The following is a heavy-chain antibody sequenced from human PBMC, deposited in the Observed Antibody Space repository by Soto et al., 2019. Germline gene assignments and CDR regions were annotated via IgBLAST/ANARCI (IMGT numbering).Heavy chain of an antibody. J-gene: IGHJ6*02. CDR3: ARDMSGGTYNYYYGMDV. D-gene: IGHD1-26*01. Sequence: PGGSLRISFAASGFIFSSYAMSWVRQAPGRGLEWVSAISGSGSPTYYADSVKGRFTISRDNSKNTLYLQMNSLRADDTAVYYCARDMSGGTYNYYYGMDVWGQGTTLTVSS. CDR2: ISGSGSPT. CDR1: GFIFSSYA. V-gene: IGHV3-23*01.